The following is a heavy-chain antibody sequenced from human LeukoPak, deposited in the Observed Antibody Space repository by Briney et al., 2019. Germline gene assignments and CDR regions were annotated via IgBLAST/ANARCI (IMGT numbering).Heavy chain of an antibody. J-gene: IGHJ4*02. CDR1: GFTFSSYW. CDR2: ISHDGTNK. V-gene: IGHV3-30*03. Sequence: PGGSLRLSCAASGFTFSSYWMHWVRQAPGKGLEWVAVISHDGTNKYYGDSVKGRFTIFRDNSKDTLHLQMNSLRAGDTAVYYCARGGRDVVATIEDYWGQGTLVTVSS. CDR3: ARGGRDVVATIEDY. D-gene: IGHD5-12*01.